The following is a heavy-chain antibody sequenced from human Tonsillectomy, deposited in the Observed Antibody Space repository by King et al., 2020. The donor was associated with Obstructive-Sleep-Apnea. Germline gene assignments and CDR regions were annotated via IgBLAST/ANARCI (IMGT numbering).Heavy chain of an antibody. CDR1: GFIFGDYA. D-gene: IGHD3-10*01. J-gene: IGHJ4*02. Sequence: VQLVESGGDFVQPGGSLRLSCAASGFIFGDYAMSWVRQAPGKGLEWVSSISGSGTSRYDAGSVKGRFTDSRDKSKSTMYLQMNGLRAEDTAEYYCAKVGVRGVITNYADYWGQGTLVTVSS. V-gene: IGHV3-23*04. CDR3: AKVGVRGVITNYADY. CDR2: ISGSGTSR.